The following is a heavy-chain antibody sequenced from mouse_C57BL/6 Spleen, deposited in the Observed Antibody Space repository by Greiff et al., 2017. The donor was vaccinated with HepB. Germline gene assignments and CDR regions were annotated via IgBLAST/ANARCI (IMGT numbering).Heavy chain of an antibody. CDR2: INPNNGGT. J-gene: IGHJ2*01. Sequence: EVQLQQSGPELVKPGASVKISCKASGYTFTDYYMNWVKQSHGKSLEWIGDINPNNGGTSYNQKFKGKATLTVDKSSSTAYMELRSLTSEDSAVYYCARWDDYDEGFDYWGQGTTLTVSS. D-gene: IGHD2-4*01. CDR1: GYTFTDYY. V-gene: IGHV1-26*01. CDR3: ARWDDYDEGFDY.